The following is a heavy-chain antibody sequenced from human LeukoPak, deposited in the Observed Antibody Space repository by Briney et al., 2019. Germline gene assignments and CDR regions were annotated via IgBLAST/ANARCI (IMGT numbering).Heavy chain of an antibody. D-gene: IGHD5-18*01. Sequence: GGSLRLYCAASGFTVSSNYMSWVRQAPGKGLEWVGRIKSKTDGGTTDYAAPVKGRFTISRDDSKSTLYLQMNSLKTEDTAVYYCTTHSVDTAMSYWSQGTLVTVSS. CDR2: IKSKTDGGTT. CDR3: TTHSVDTAMSY. V-gene: IGHV3-15*01. J-gene: IGHJ4*02. CDR1: GFTVSSNY.